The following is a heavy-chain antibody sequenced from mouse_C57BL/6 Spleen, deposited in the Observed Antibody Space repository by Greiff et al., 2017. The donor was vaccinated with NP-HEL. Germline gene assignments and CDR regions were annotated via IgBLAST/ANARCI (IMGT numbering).Heavy chain of an antibody. Sequence: EVKLMESGEGLVKPGGSLKLSCAASGFTFSSYAMSWVRQTPEKRLEWVAYISSGGDYIYYADTVKGRFTISRDNARNTLYLQMSSLKSEDTAMYYCTRAYYDYDGYYAMDYWGQGTSVTVSS. J-gene: IGHJ4*01. CDR2: ISSGGDYI. CDR1: GFTFSSYA. D-gene: IGHD2-4*01. CDR3: TRAYYDYDGYYAMDY. V-gene: IGHV5-9-1*02.